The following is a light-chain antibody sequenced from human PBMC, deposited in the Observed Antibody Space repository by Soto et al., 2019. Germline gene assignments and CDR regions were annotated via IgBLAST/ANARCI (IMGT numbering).Light chain of an antibody. V-gene: IGLV1-40*01. Sequence: QSVLTKPPSVSGAPGQRVTISCTGSSSNIGAGYDVHWYQQFPGTTPKFLIYGNTNRPSGAPDRFSASKSGTSASLDITGLQAEDEAEYFCQSYDSSLTVVFGGGTKVTLL. CDR1: SSNIGAGYD. CDR3: QSYDSSLTVV. J-gene: IGLJ2*01. CDR2: GNT.